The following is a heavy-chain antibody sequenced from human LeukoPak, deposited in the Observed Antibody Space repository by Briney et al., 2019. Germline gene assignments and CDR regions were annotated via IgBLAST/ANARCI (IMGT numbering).Heavy chain of an antibody. D-gene: IGHD2-2*01. CDR3: ARDRSYCSSTSCRLRGFFLPDAFDI. V-gene: IGHV1-2*02. CDR1: GYTFTGYY. J-gene: IGHJ3*02. Sequence: ASVKVSCKASGYTFTGYYMHWVRQAPGQGLEWMGWINPNSGGTNYAQKFQGRVTMTRDTSISTAYMELSRLRSDDTAVYYCARDRSYCSSTSCRLRGFFLPDAFDIWGQGTMVTVSS. CDR2: INPNSGGT.